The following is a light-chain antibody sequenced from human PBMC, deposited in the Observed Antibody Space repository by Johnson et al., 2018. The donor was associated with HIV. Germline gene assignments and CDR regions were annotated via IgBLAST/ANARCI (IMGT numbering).Light chain of an antibody. CDR2: DNN. J-gene: IGLJ1*01. Sequence: QSVLTQPPSVSAAPGQKVIISCSGSSSNIGNNYVSWYQQLPGTAPKLLIYDNNKRPSGIPDRFSGSKSGTSATLGITGLQTGDEADYYCGTWDYSLSGYVFGTWTNVTVL. CDR1: SSNIGNNY. V-gene: IGLV1-51*01. CDR3: GTWDYSLSGYV.